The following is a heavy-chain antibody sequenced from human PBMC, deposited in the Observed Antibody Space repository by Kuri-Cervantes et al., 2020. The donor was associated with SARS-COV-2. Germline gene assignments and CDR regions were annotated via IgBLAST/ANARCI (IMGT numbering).Heavy chain of an antibody. Sequence: ASVKVSCKAPGYTFTGYYMHWVRQAPGQGLEWMGWINPNSGGTNYAQKFQGWVTMTRDTSISTAYMELSRLRSDDTAVYYCARGGITGTTGNWYFDLWGRGTLVTVSS. J-gene: IGHJ2*01. CDR3: ARGGITGTTGNWYFDL. D-gene: IGHD1-7*01. V-gene: IGHV1-2*04. CDR2: INPNSGGT. CDR1: GYTFTGYY.